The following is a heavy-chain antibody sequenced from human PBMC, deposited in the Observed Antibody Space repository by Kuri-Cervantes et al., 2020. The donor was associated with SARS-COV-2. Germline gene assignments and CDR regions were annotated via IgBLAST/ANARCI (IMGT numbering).Heavy chain of an antibody. Sequence: SVKVSCKASGGTFSSYAINWVRQAPVQGLEWMGGIIPMDGTAKYAQKFQGRVTITADESTSTAFMELSSLRSDDTAVYYCAKESPSYCSSTSPSYCYYGMDVWGQGTTVTVSS. D-gene: IGHD2-2*01. CDR1: GGTFSSYA. CDR2: IIPMDGTA. J-gene: IGHJ6*02. CDR3: AKESPSYCSSTSPSYCYYGMDV. V-gene: IGHV1-69*13.